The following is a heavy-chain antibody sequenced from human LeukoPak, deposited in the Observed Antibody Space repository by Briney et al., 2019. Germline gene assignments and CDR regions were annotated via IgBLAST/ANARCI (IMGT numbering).Heavy chain of an antibody. Sequence: GASVKVSCKASGYTFTGYYMHWVRQAPGQGLEWMGWINPNSGGTNYAQKFQGRVTMTRDTSISTAYMELSRLRSDDTAVYYCARETYYDTMGFDYWGQGTLVTVSS. CDR3: ARETYYDTMGFDY. V-gene: IGHV1-2*02. J-gene: IGHJ4*02. D-gene: IGHD3-9*01. CDR1: GYTFTGYY. CDR2: INPNSGGT.